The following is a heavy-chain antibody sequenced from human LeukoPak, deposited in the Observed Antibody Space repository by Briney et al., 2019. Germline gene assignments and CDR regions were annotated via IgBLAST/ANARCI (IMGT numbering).Heavy chain of an antibody. CDR3: ARYTRGRNGMDV. J-gene: IGHJ6*02. D-gene: IGHD1-26*01. V-gene: IGHV4-59*01. CDR2: FHNSGTS. CDR1: DDSISDYY. Sequence: PSETLSLTCTVSDDSISDYYRGWIRQPPGKGLEWIGYFHNSGTSTYNPSLKSRVTISADTSKNQFSLKLNSLTTADTAVYYCARYTRGRNGMDVWGQGTTVTVSS.